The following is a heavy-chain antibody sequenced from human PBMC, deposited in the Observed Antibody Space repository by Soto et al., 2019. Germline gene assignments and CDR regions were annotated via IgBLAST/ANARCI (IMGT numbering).Heavy chain of an antibody. J-gene: IGHJ4*02. CDR3: ARGTISLSYYDYIWGSYRPDYYFDY. Sequence: QVQLVQSGAEVKKPGASVKVSCKASGYTFTSYDINWVRQATGQGLEWMGWMNPNSGNTGYAQKFQDRVTMTRNNSISKAYMELSSLRSEDTAVYYCARGTISLSYYDYIWGSYRPDYYFDYWGQGTLVTVSS. V-gene: IGHV1-8*01. CDR1: GYTFTSYD. D-gene: IGHD3-16*02. CDR2: MNPNSGNT.